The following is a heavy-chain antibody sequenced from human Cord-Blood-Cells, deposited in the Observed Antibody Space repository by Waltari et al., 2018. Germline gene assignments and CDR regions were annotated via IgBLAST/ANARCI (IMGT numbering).Heavy chain of an antibody. V-gene: IGHV3-23*01. D-gene: IGHD6-6*01. CDR2: ISGSGGST. Sequence: EVQLLESGGGLVQPGGFLRPPCAASGFTFSRLACAWLRPAPGKGLEWVSAISGSGGSTYYADSVKGRFTISRDNSKNTLYLQMNSLRAEDTAVYYCAIGGEYSSSSGGYFDYWGQGTLVTVSS. J-gene: IGHJ4*02. CDR1: GFTFSRLA. CDR3: AIGGEYSSSSGGYFDY.